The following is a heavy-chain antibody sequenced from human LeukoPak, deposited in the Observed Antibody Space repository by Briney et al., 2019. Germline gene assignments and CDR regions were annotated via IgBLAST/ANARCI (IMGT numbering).Heavy chain of an antibody. V-gene: IGHV1-2*02. J-gene: IGHJ4*02. Sequence: GASVKVSCKASGYTFSGYYMHWVRQAPGQGLEWMGWINPNSGGTNYAQKFQGRVTITRDTSNSTAYMELSRLRSDDTAVYYCASPVNSSGYYYEGFDYWGQGTLVTVSS. CDR3: ASPVNSSGYYYEGFDY. D-gene: IGHD3-22*01. CDR1: GYTFSGYY. CDR2: INPNSGGT.